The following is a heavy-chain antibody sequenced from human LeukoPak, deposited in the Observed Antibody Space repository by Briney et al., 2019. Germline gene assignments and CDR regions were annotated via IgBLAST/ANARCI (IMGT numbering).Heavy chain of an antibody. D-gene: IGHD6-13*01. V-gene: IGHV4-59*08. CDR1: GGSISGYY. CDR3: ARGGGYSSSWSY. Sequence: PSETLSLTCTVSGGSISGYYCSWIRQPPGKGLEWIGFIYYSGSTTYNPSLESRVTISIDTSKNQFSLKLSSVTAADTAVYYCARGGGYSSSWSYWGQGTLVTVSS. CDR2: IYYSGST. J-gene: IGHJ4*02.